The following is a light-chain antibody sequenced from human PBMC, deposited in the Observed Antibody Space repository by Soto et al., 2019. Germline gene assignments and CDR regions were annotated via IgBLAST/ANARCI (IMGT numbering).Light chain of an antibody. CDR3: SSCTDSSNYV. V-gene: IGLV2-14*01. CDR1: SSDLASYNY. CDR2: QVT. J-gene: IGLJ1*01. Sequence: QSALTQPASVSGSPEQSITISCTGTSSDLASYNYVSWYQQQPGKAPKPMIYQVTNRPSGVSNRFSGSRSGNTASLTISGLQAEDEADYYCSSCTDSSNYVLGTGTQRTVL.